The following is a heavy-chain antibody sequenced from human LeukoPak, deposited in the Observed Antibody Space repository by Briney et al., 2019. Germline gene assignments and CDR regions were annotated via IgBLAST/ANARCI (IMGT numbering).Heavy chain of an antibody. CDR1: GGSISSSSYY. V-gene: IGHV4-61*01. CDR2: IYRSSIT. Sequence: PSETLSLTCTVSGGSISSSSYYWSWIRQPPGKGLEWIGYIYRSSITDYNPSLQSRVTISVDTSKNQFSLKLRSVTAADTAIYFCANLGGSSSGWYKYWGQGTLVTVSS. CDR3: ANLGGSSSGWYKY. D-gene: IGHD6-19*01. J-gene: IGHJ4*02.